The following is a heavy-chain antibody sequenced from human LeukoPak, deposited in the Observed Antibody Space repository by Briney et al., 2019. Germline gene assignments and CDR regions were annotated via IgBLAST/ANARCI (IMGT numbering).Heavy chain of an antibody. D-gene: IGHD3-22*01. J-gene: IGHJ4*02. CDR1: GFIFSTYE. CDR2: ISTTGKTT. CDR3: AGHLRTGYYDGRFDL. V-gene: IGHV3-48*03. Sequence: PGGSLRLSCAASGFIFSTYEMHWVRQAPGKGLEWVSYISTTGKTTYYGDSVQGRFIISRDNLKNSVYLQMSSLRVEDTAIYYCAGHLRTGYYDGRFDLWGQGTLVTVSS.